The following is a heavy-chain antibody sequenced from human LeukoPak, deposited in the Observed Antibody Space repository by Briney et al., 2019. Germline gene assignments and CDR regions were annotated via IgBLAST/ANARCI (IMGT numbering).Heavy chain of an antibody. CDR1: GFTFNDYA. CDR2: ITWNSGNI. CDR3: AKGGGALLTHYYYYFDY. Sequence: PGGSLRLSCAASGFTFNDYAMHWVRQAPGKGLEWVSGITWNSGNIAYADSMKGRFTISRDNAKNSLYLQMNSLKAEDTALYYCAKGGGALLTHYYYYFDYWGQGTLVTVSS. D-gene: IGHD3-9*01. J-gene: IGHJ4*02. V-gene: IGHV3-9*01.